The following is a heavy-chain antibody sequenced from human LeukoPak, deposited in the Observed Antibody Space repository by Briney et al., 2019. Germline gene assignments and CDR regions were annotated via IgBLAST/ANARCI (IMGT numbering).Heavy chain of an antibody. J-gene: IGHJ4*02. Sequence: GGSLRLSCAASGFTFSSYAMSWVRQAPGKGLEWVSAISGSGDSTYYGDSVKGRFTISRDNSKNTLYLQMNSLRAEDTAVYYCARAVSSGYDPFDYWGQGTLVTVSS. CDR1: GFTFSSYA. CDR2: ISGSGDST. V-gene: IGHV3-23*01. D-gene: IGHD3-22*01. CDR3: ARAVSSGYDPFDY.